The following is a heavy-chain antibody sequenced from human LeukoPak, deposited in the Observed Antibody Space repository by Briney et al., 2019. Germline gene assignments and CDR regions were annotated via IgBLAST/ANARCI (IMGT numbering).Heavy chain of an antibody. CDR2: KDYSGST. J-gene: IGHJ2*01. V-gene: IGHV4-59*01. CDR1: GGSISRCY. Sequence: PSETLSLTCTVSGGSISRCYWSWIRQPPGKGLEWIGYKDYSGSTNYNRSLKSRVTISVDTSKNQFSLKLSSVTAADTAVYYCARVYYSSSYDYWYFDLWGRGTLVTVSS. D-gene: IGHD6-13*01. CDR3: ARVYYSSSYDYWYFDL.